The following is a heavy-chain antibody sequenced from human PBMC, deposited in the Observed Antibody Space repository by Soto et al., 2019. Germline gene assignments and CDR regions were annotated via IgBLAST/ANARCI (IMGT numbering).Heavy chain of an antibody. Sequence: SGPTLVNPTQTLTLTCRFSGFSLSTNGMCVSWIRQPPGKALEWLARIDWDDDKYYSTSLKTRLTISKDTSKNQVVLTLTNMDPVDTATYYCARIPAGQSGYHDWGPGTLVTVSS. V-gene: IGHV2-70*11. CDR1: GFSLSTNGMC. J-gene: IGHJ4*02. D-gene: IGHD5-12*01. CDR3: ARIPAGQSGYHD. CDR2: IDWDDDK.